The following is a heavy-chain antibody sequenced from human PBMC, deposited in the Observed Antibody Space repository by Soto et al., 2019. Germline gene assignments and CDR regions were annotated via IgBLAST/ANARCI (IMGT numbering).Heavy chain of an antibody. CDR1: GGTFSTST. J-gene: IGHJ4*02. D-gene: IGHD5-12*01. CDR2: TIPLLNVA. CDR3: ARDSPIGSTYSGYDAIDS. V-gene: IGHV1-69*08. Sequence: QVQLVQSGAEVKKPGSSVKVSCKASGGTFSTSTFTWVRQAPGQGLEWMGRTIPLLNVADYAQDFQGRVTITADKSTSTAYMELTSLQSKDTAVYYCARDSPIGSTYSGYDAIDSWGQGTLVTVSS.